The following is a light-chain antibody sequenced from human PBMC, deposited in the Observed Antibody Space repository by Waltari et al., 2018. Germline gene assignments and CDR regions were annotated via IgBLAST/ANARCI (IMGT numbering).Light chain of an antibody. J-gene: IGLJ3*02. CDR3: QVFDISTESWV. CDR1: NLGNKD. CDR2: DHV. Sequence: SYELTQPSSVSVAPGQTARFPCGGVNLGNKDVPWYQVRPGQAPLLVIFDHVVRPSGIPARFSGSKSGETATLIITRVEAGDEADYYCQVFDISTESWVFGGGTKLTV. V-gene: IGLV3-21*02.